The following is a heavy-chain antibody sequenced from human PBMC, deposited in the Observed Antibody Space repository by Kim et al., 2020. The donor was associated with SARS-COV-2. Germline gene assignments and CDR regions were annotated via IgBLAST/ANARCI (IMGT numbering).Heavy chain of an antibody. V-gene: IGHV4-4*02. J-gene: IGHJ4*02. CDR3: ARFELEPATSFEDY. D-gene: IGHD1-26*01. Sequence: NPTLKSRVTISVDKSKNQLSLKLSSVTAADTAVYYCARFELEPATSFEDYWGQGTLVTVSS.